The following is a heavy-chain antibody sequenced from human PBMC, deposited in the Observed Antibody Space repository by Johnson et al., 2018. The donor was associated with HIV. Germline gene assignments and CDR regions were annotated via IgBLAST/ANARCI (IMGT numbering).Heavy chain of an antibody. CDR3: ARGSGSSAGGAIEI. Sequence: VQLVESGGGLVQPGGSLRLSCAASGFTFSSYAMHWVRQAPGTGLEYVSAISSNGGSTYSANSVKGRFTISRDNSKNTMYLQMGSLSAEDMAVYYCARGSGSSAGGAIEIWGQGTMVTVSS. V-gene: IGHV3-64*01. CDR1: GFTFSSYA. J-gene: IGHJ3*02. D-gene: IGHD6-25*01. CDR2: ISSNGGST.